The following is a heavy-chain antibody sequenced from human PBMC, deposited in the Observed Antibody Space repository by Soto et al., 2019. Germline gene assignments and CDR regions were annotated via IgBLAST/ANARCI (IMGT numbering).Heavy chain of an antibody. CDR1: GGTYSSYA. J-gene: IGHJ5*02. V-gene: IGHV1-69*12. CDR2: MIPIFGTA. CDR3: ARDRGPSSGYYPYWFDP. D-gene: IGHD3-22*01. Sequence: QVQLVQSGAEVKKPGSSVKVSYKASGGTYSSYAITWVRQAPGHGLEWMGGMIPIFGTANYAQKFQGRVTITADESTSTADMELSSLRSEDTAVYYCARDRGPSSGYYPYWFDPWGQGTLVTVSS.